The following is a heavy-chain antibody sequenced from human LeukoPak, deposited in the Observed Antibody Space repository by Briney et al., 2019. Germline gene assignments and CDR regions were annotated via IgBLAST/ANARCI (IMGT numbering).Heavy chain of an antibody. J-gene: IGHJ5*02. V-gene: IGHV3-23*01. D-gene: IGHD6-19*01. CDR2: ISGSGGST. CDR1: GFTFSTYS. CDR3: AKGVGSGWYPGFDP. Sequence: PGGSLRLSCAASGFTFSTYSMNWVRQAPGKGLEWVSAISGSGGSTYYADSVKGRFTISRDNSKNTLYPQMNSLRAEDTAVYYCAKGVGSGWYPGFDPWGQGTLVTVSS.